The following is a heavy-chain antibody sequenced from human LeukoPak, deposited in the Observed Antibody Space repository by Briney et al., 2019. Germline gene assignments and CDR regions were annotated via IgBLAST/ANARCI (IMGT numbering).Heavy chain of an antibody. CDR2: ISGHAFRT. CDR1: GFTFSTYA. D-gene: IGHD4-17*01. J-gene: IGHJ4*02. Sequence: GGSLRLSCAASGFTFSTYALTWVRQAPGKGLEWVSGISGHAFRTHYADSVKGRFTISRDNSKNTVYLQMNSLRAEDTAVYYCAKDPDYGDYYFDFWGQGTLVTVSS. CDR3: AKDPDYGDYYFDF. V-gene: IGHV3-23*01.